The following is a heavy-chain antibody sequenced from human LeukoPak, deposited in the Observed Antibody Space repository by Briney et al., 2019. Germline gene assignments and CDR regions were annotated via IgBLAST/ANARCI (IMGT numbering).Heavy chain of an antibody. V-gene: IGHV3-21*01. CDR1: GFTFSSYS. CDR2: ISSSSSYI. Sequence: GGSLRLSCAASGFTFSSYSMNWVRQAPGKGLEWVSSISSSSSYIYYADSVKGRFTISRDNAKNSLYLQMNSLRAEDTAVYYCARDPTYDSSGYYYVGDGWFDPWGQGTLVTVSS. D-gene: IGHD3-22*01. CDR3: ARDPTYDSSGYYYVGDGWFDP. J-gene: IGHJ5*02.